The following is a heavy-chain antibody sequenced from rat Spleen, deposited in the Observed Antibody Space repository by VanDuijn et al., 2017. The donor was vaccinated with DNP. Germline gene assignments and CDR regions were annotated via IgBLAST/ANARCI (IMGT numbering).Heavy chain of an antibody. Sequence: EVQLVESGGGLVQPGRSLKLSCVASGFSFRDYAMAWVRQAPKKGLEWVATITYDSGTIYYRDSVKGRFTISRDNAKSTLYLQMDSLRSEDTATYYCTRVPFVYYGSLPYFEYWGQGVMVTVSS. CDR1: GFSFRDYA. D-gene: IGHD1-6*01. CDR2: ITYDSGTI. CDR3: TRVPFVYYGSLPYFEY. J-gene: IGHJ2*01. V-gene: IGHV5-7*01.